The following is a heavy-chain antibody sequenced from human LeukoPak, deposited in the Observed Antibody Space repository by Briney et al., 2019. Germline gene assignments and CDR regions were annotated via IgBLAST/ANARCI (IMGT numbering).Heavy chain of an antibody. CDR2: TYYRSKWYS. CDR1: GDSVSSNSAA. J-gene: IGHJ3*01. V-gene: IGHV6-1*01. Sequence: SQTLSLTCAISGDSVSSNSAAWNWIRQSPSRGLGWLARTYYRSKWYSDYAASVKSRITINPDTSKNQFSLQLNSVTPEDTAVYYCSRFRDSTPVATDAFDVWGQGTRVTVAS. CDR3: SRFRDSTPVATDAFDV. D-gene: IGHD4-23*01.